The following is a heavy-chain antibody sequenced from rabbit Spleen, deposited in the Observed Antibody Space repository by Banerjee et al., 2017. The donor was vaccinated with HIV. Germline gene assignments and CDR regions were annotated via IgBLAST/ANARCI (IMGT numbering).Heavy chain of an antibody. Sequence: QSLEESGGDLVKPGASLTLTCTASGFSFSSSDYMCWARQAPGKGLEWIACIYAGSSSGFTYSATWAKGRFTCSKTSSTTVTLQMTSLTVADTATYFCARDTGSSFSSYGMDLWGPGTLVTVS. CDR1: GFSFSSSDY. CDR2: IYAGSSSGFT. CDR3: ARDTGSSFSSYGMDL. J-gene: IGHJ6*01. D-gene: IGHD8-1*01. V-gene: IGHV1S40*01.